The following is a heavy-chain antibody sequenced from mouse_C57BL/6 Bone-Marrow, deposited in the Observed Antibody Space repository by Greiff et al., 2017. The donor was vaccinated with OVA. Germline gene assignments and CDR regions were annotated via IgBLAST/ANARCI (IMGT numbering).Heavy chain of an antibody. CDR2: ISSGSSTI. CDR3: ARGLQWLRAYYYDMDY. V-gene: IGHV5-17*01. CDR1: GFTFSDYG. D-gene: IGHD2-2*01. Sequence: EVKLVESGGGLVKPGGSLKLSCAASGFTFSDYGMHWVRQAPEKGLEWVAYISSGSSTIYYADTVKGRFTISRDNAKHTLFLQMTSLRSEDTALYYGARGLQWLRAYYYDMDYWGQGTSVTVSS. J-gene: IGHJ4*01.